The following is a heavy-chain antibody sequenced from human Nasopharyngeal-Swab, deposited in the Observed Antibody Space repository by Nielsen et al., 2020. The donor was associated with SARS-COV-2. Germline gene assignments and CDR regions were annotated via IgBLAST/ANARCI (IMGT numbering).Heavy chain of an antibody. CDR3: ARDTILAPHY. Sequence: GGSLRPSCAASGFSFSIYGMSWVRQAPGKGLEWVSYIGSDYHNVHYADSVKGRFTISRDNAKNSLYLQMNSLRDEDTAVYYCARDTILAPHYWGQGTLVTVSS. J-gene: IGHJ4*02. CDR2: IGSDYHNV. CDR1: GFSFSIYG. D-gene: IGHD3-9*01. V-gene: IGHV3-48*02.